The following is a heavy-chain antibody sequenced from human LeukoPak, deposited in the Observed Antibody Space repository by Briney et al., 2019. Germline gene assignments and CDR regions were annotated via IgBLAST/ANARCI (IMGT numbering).Heavy chain of an antibody. CDR3: ARVPIIYDILTGYFHDAFDI. D-gene: IGHD3-9*01. Sequence: GASVKVSCKASGYTFSSYAISWVRQAPGQGLEWMGWISAYNGNTNYEQKLQGRVTMTTDTSTSTAYTELRSLRSDDTAVYYCARVPIIYDILTGYFHDAFDIWGQGTMVTVSS. CDR1: GYTFSSYA. J-gene: IGHJ3*02. V-gene: IGHV1-18*01. CDR2: ISAYNGNT.